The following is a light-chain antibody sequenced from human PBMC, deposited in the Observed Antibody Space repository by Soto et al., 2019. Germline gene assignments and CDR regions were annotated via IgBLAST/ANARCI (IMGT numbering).Light chain of an antibody. Sequence: QSVLTQPASVSGSPGQSITISCTGTSSDVGDYDYVSWYQQHPGKAPKLMIYEVSNRPSGVSTRFSGSKSGNTASLTISGLQAEDESTYYCSSYTSNNTFYVFGTGTKLTVL. V-gene: IGLV2-14*01. CDR2: EVS. J-gene: IGLJ1*01. CDR3: SSYTSNNTFYV. CDR1: SSDVGDYDY.